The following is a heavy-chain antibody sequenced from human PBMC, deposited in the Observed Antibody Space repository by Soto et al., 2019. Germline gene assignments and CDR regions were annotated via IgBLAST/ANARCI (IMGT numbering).Heavy chain of an antibody. CDR1: GYTFTGYY. CDR3: ARGNSYGRYYYYGMDV. Sequence: ASVKVSCKASGYTFTGYYMHWVRQAPGQGLEWMGWINPNSGGTNYAQKFQGWVTMTRDTSISTAYMELSRLRSDDTAVYYCARGNSYGRYYYYGMDVWGQGXTVTVYS. V-gene: IGHV1-2*04. CDR2: INPNSGGT. D-gene: IGHD5-18*01. J-gene: IGHJ6*02.